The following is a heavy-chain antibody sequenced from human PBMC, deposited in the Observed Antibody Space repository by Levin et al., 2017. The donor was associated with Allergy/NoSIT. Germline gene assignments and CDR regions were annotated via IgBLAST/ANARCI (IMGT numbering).Heavy chain of an antibody. CDR1: GGSISSYY. J-gene: IGHJ6*03. CDR3: ARRASTMVRGGLIGDYYYYYMDV. D-gene: IGHD3-10*01. V-gene: IGHV4-59*08. Sequence: SQTLSLTCTVSGGSISSYYWSWIRQPPGKGLEWIGYIYYSGSTNYNPSLKSRVTISVDTSKNQFSLKLSSVTAADAAVYYCARRASTMVRGGLIGDYYYYYMDVWGKGTTVTVSS. CDR2: IYYSGST.